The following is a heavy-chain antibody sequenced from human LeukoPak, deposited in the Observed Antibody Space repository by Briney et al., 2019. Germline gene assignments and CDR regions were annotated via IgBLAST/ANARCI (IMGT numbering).Heavy chain of an antibody. J-gene: IGHJ3*01. D-gene: IGHD2-15*01. CDR3: TRDSALLGVAFDL. V-gene: IGHV3-64D*06. Sequence: GSPRLSCSASGFPFNTYAIHWVRQAPGKGLEYVAGISSNGDNTDFADSAKGRFTISRDNSKSTLFLQMSSLRAEDTAVYFCTRDSALLGVAFDLWGQGTVVTVSS. CDR2: ISSNGDNT. CDR1: GFPFNTYA.